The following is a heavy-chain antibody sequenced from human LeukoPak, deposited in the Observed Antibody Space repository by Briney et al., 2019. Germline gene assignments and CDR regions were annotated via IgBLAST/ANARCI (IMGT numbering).Heavy chain of an antibody. Sequence: QTGGSLRLSCAASGFTFSSYWMSWVRQPPGKGLEWVANIHQDGGQKFYVDSVEGRFTISRDNAKDSVYLHMNSLRADDTAVYYCARGNSFDYWGQGTLVTVSS. J-gene: IGHJ4*02. V-gene: IGHV3-7*01. CDR2: IHQDGGQK. CDR1: GFTFSSYW. CDR3: ARGNSFDY. D-gene: IGHD1-1*01.